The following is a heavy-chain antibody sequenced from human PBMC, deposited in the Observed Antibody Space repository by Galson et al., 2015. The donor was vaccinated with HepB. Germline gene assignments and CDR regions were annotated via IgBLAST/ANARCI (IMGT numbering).Heavy chain of an antibody. J-gene: IGHJ3*01. D-gene: IGHD2-2*01. Sequence: SLRLSCAVSGFTLSTFSMNWVRQAPGKGLEVVASISSGGDFINLPDPLRGRFTISRDTAKNSLHLQMSDLRAEDTALYYCARVFCGSQSSCYGTLGGFDVWGQGTMVIVSP. CDR2: ISSGGDFI. CDR3: ARVFCGSQSSCYGTLGGFDV. V-gene: IGHV3-21*01. CDR1: GFTLSTFS.